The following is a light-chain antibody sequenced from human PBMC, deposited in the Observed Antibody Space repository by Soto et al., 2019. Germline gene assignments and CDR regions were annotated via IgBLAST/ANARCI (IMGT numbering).Light chain of an antibody. CDR1: RTDGDGHDY. Sequence: QSALTQPASVSASPGQSIAISCIGVRTDGDGHDYVSWYQQHPGQAPQLIIYDVYNRPSGVSDRFSGSKSGNTASLVISGLQAEDEADYFCTSYTASSPFYVFGAGTKVTVL. V-gene: IGLV2-14*03. CDR2: DVY. J-gene: IGLJ1*01. CDR3: TSYTASSPFYV.